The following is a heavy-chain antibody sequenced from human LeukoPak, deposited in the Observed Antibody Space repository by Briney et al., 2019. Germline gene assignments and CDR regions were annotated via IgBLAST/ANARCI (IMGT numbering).Heavy chain of an antibody. V-gene: IGHV3-30-3*01. Sequence: GRSLRLSCAASGFTFSSYAMHWVRQAPGKGLEWVAVISYDGSNKYYADSVKGRFTISRDNSKNTLYLQMNSLRAEDTAVYYCARDGDSSAYHYFDYWGQGTLVTVSS. J-gene: IGHJ4*02. CDR3: ARDGDSSAYHYFDY. CDR1: GFTFSSYA. CDR2: ISYDGSNK. D-gene: IGHD3-22*01.